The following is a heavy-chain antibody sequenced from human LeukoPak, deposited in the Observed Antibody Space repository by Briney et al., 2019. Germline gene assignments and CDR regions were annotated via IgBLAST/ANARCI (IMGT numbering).Heavy chain of an antibody. Sequence: PSESLSLTCTVSGGSISSSDYYWGWIRQPPGKGLNWIGSNRGSTYYNLSLQSRVTISVDTSKNQFSLKLGSVTAADTAVYFCARMRGYSNGYVDYGGQGTLVTVSS. V-gene: IGHV4-39*01. CDR3: ARMRGYSNGYVDY. CDR1: GGSISSSDYY. J-gene: IGHJ4*02. CDR2: NRGST. D-gene: IGHD5-18*01.